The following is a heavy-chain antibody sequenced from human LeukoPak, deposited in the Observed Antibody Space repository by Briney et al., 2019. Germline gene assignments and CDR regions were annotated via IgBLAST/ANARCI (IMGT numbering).Heavy chain of an antibody. CDR3: SKDPGPHGNGLYWFDP. Sequence: HPGGSLRLSCAAPGFTFSNYAVSWVRQAPGRVQEWDSGISGSGAKTYYADSEKGRITISRDNYRNTLYIQMNSLRVEDTAVYYCSKDPGPHGNGLYWFDPWGQGTLVTVSS. J-gene: IGHJ5*02. CDR1: GFTFSNYA. V-gene: IGHV3-23*01. CDR2: ISGSGAKT. D-gene: IGHD1-14*01.